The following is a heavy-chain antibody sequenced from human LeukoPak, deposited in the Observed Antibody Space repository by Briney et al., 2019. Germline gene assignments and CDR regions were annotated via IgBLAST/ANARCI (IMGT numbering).Heavy chain of an antibody. Sequence: GGSLRLSCAASGFPFSDYYMSWVRQAPGKGLEWVANIKQDGSEKYYVDSVKGRFTISRDNAKNSLYLQMNSLRAEDTAVYYCARVAGFWSGYFYYYYYYMDVWGKGTTVTVSS. V-gene: IGHV3-7*04. CDR1: GFPFSDYY. D-gene: IGHD3-3*01. CDR3: ARVAGFWSGYFYYYYYYMDV. CDR2: IKQDGSEK. J-gene: IGHJ6*03.